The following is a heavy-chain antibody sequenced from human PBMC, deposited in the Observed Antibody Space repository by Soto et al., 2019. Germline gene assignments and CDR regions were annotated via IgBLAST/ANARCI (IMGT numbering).Heavy chain of an antibody. CDR1: GFTFSSYA. CDR2: ISGSGGST. Sequence: HPGGSLRLSCAASGFTFSSYAMSWVRQAPGKGLEWVSAISGSGGSTYYADSVKGRFTISRDNSKNTLYLQVNSLRAEDTATYYCARDVGSSGSSRWFDTWGQGTLVTVSS. V-gene: IGHV3-23*01. CDR3: ARDVGSSGSSRWFDT. J-gene: IGHJ5*02. D-gene: IGHD3-10*01.